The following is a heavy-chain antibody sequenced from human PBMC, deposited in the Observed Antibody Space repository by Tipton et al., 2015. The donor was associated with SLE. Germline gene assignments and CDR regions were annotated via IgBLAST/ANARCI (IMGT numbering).Heavy chain of an antibody. Sequence: TLSLTCAVYGGSFSGYYWSWIRQPPGKGLEWIGEIYHSGSTNYNPSLKSRVTISVDTSKNQFSLKLSSVTAADTAVYYCARGRKDYGDYYFDYWGQVTLVTVSS. CDR1: GGSFSGYY. J-gene: IGHJ4*02. CDR3: ARGRKDYGDYYFDY. V-gene: IGHV4-34*01. CDR2: IYHSGST. D-gene: IGHD4-17*01.